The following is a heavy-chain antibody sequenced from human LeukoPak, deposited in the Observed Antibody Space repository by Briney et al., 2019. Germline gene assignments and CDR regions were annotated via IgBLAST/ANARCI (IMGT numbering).Heavy chain of an antibody. V-gene: IGHV1-2*02. CDR2: INPNSGGT. J-gene: IGHJ4*02. CDR3: ARGGTTVVTPSDY. CDR1: GYTFTGYY. Sequence: WASVKVSCKASGYTFTGYYMHWVRQAHGQGLEWMGWINPNSGGTNYAQKFQGRVTMTRDTSISTAYMELSRLRSDDTAVYYCARGGTTVVTPSDYWGQGTLVTVSS. D-gene: IGHD4-23*01.